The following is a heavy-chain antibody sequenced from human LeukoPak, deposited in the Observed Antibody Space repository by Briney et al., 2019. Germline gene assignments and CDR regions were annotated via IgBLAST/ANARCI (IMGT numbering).Heavy chain of an antibody. CDR3: AKSGYASGWSHAFAS. Sequence: PGGSLRLSCAASGFTFSSYAMSWVRQAPGKGLEWVSAISGSGGSTYYADSVKGRFTISRDNSKNKRYLQMNSTRPEEPAEYYCAKSGYASGWSHAFASSGQPRMVTASS. V-gene: IGHV3-23*01. CDR1: GFTFSSYA. J-gene: IGHJ3*02. CDR2: ISGSGGST. D-gene: IGHD6-19*01.